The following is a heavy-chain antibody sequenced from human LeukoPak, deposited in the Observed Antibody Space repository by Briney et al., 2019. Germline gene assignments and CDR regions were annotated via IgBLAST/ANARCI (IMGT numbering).Heavy chain of an antibody. CDR2: ISWNSGST. CDR1: GFTFDDYA. J-gene: IGHJ5*01. CDR3: AKWNRQPLVKGWFDS. V-gene: IGHV3-9*01. Sequence: SLRLSCAASGFTFDDYAMHWVRQAPGKGLEWVSGISWNSGSTAYADSVKGRFTISRDNANNSLSLLMNSLRVEDTAFYYCAKWNRQPLVKGWFDSWGQGTLVTVSS. D-gene: IGHD6-13*01.